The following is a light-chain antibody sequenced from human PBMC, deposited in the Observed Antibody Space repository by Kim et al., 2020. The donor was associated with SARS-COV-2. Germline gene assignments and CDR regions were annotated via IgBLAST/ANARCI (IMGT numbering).Light chain of an antibody. Sequence: RVTISCSASSSNIGSNYVYWYQQLPGTAPKLLIYRNNQRPSGVPDRFSCSKSGTSASLAISGLRSEDEADYYCAAWDDSLSGLWVFGGGTQLTVL. CDR1: SSNIGSNY. J-gene: IGLJ3*02. V-gene: IGLV1-47*01. CDR3: AAWDDSLSGLWV. CDR2: RNN.